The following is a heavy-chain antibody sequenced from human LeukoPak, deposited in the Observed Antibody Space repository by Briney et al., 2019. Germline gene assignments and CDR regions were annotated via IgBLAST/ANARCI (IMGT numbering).Heavy chain of an antibody. CDR2: INPNSGGA. J-gene: IGHJ4*02. Sequence: APLKVSCKASGYTFTGYYMHWVRQAPGQGLEWMGWINPNSGGAHYAQKFQGRVTMTRDTSNSTAYMELSRLRSDDTAVYYCARDLDDYGDHVDDYWGQGTLVTVSS. D-gene: IGHD4-17*01. CDR3: ARDLDDYGDHVDDY. V-gene: IGHV1-2*02. CDR1: GYTFTGYY.